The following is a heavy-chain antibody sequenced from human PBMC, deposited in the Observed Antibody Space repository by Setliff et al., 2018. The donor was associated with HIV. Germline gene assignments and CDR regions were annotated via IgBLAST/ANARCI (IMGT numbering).Heavy chain of an antibody. Sequence: PSETLSLTCAVYGGSFSGYYWSWIRQPPGKGLEWIGKINHSGGTNYNPSLQSRVTISVDTSKNQFSLKLTSVTAPDTGVYYCARSGCDGRSCYSNSVIVVWGQGIPVTVSS. J-gene: IGHJ4*02. V-gene: IGHV4-34*01. CDR3: ARSGCDGRSCYSNSVIVV. CDR2: INHSGGT. D-gene: IGHD2-15*01. CDR1: GGSFSGYY.